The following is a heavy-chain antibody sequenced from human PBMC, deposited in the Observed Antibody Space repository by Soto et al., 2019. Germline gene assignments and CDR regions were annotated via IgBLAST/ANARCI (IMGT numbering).Heavy chain of an antibody. V-gene: IGHV1-2*02. CDR3: AAARITMIVVVSPYWYFDL. J-gene: IGHJ2*01. Sequence: ASVKVSCKASGYTFTGYYMHWVRQAPGQGLEWMGWINPNSGGTNYAQKFRGRVTMTRDTSISTAYMELSRLRSDDTAVYYCAAARITMIVVVSPYWYFDLWGRGTLVTVSS. D-gene: IGHD3-22*01. CDR1: GYTFTGYY. CDR2: INPNSGGT.